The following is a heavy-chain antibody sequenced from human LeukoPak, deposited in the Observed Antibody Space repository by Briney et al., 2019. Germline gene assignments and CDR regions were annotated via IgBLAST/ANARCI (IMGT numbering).Heavy chain of an antibody. J-gene: IGHJ3*02. D-gene: IGHD3-22*01. V-gene: IGHV3-33*06. Sequence: GGSLRLSCAASGFTFSSYGMYWVRQAPGKGLEWVAVIWYDGSNKYYADSVKGRFTISRDNSRNTLYLQMNSLRAEDTAVYYCAKGSDYDSCGNDAFDIWGQGTMVTVSS. CDR2: IWYDGSNK. CDR1: GFTFSSYG. CDR3: AKGSDYDSCGNDAFDI.